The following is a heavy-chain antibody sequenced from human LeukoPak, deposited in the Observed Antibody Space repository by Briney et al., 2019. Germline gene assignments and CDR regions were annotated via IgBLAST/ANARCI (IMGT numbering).Heavy chain of an antibody. CDR1: GYSASSGYY. Sequence: SETLSLTCTVSGYSASSGYYWSWIRQPPGKGLEWIGYIYYSGSTNYNPSLKSRVTISVDTSKNQFSLKLTSVTAADTAVYYCARGSAAAGYPVDYWGQGTLVTVSS. CDR3: ARGSAAAGYPVDY. CDR2: IYYSGST. J-gene: IGHJ4*02. V-gene: IGHV4-61*01. D-gene: IGHD6-13*01.